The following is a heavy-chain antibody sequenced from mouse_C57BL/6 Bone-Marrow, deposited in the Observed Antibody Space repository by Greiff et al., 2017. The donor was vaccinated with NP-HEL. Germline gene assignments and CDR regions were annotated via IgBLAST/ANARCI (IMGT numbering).Heavy chain of an antibody. CDR2: ISYDGSN. CDR1: GYSITSGYY. V-gene: IGHV3-6*01. J-gene: IGHJ2*01. D-gene: IGHD2-3*01. Sequence: EVKLQESGPGLVKPSQSLSLTCSVTGYSITSGYYWNWIRQFPGNKLEWMGYISYDGSNNYNPSLKNRISITRDTSKNQFFLKLNSVTTEDTATYYCARGGYWYYFDYWGQGTTLTVSS. CDR3: ARGGYWYYFDY.